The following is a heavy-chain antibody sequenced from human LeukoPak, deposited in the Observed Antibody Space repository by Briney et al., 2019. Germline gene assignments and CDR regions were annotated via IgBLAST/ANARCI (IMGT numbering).Heavy chain of an antibody. J-gene: IGHJ4*02. D-gene: IGHD3-10*01. Sequence: GGSLRLSCAASGFTFSSYSMNWVRQAPGKGLEWVSSISSSSYIYYADSVKGRFTISRDNAKNSLYLQMNSLRAEDMALYYCAKARARGVTLFFDYWGQGTLVTVSS. CDR1: GFTFSSYS. CDR2: ISSSSYI. CDR3: AKARARGVTLFFDY. V-gene: IGHV3-21*04.